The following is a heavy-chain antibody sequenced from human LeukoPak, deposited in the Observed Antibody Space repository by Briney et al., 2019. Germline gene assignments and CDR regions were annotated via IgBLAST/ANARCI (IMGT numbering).Heavy chain of an antibody. CDR1: GGSISSYY. D-gene: IGHD6-13*01. Sequence: PSETLSLTCTVSGGSISSYYWSWIRQPPGKGLEWIGYIYYSGSTNYNPSLKSRVTISVDTSKNQFSLKLSSVTAADTAVYYCAFLGIADYYGMDVWGQGTTVTVSS. V-gene: IGHV4-59*12. J-gene: IGHJ6*02. CDR2: IYYSGST. CDR3: AFLGIADYYGMDV.